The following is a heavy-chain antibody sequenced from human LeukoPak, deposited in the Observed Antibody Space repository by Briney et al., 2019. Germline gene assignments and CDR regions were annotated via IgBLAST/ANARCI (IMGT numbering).Heavy chain of an antibody. CDR2: IWYDGSNK. CDR3: AREDSSGYYYPVFDY. D-gene: IGHD3-22*01. Sequence: PGRSLRLSCAASGFTFSSYAMHWVRQAPGKGLEWVAVIWYDGSNKYYADSVKGRFTISRDNSKDTLYLQMNSLRAEDTAVYYCAREDSSGYYYPVFDYWGQGTLVTVSS. J-gene: IGHJ4*02. V-gene: IGHV3-30*07. CDR1: GFTFSSYA.